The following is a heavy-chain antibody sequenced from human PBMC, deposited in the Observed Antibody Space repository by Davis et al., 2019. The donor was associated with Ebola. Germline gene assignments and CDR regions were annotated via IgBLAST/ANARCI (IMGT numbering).Heavy chain of an antibody. CDR3: ARDGSGDREGFFDY. CDR2: MNPNSGNT. D-gene: IGHD7-27*01. V-gene: IGHV1-18*01. J-gene: IGHJ4*02. CDR1: GYTFTSYD. Sequence: ASVKVSCKTSGYTFTSYDVNWVRQATGQGLEWMGWMNPNSGNTNYAQKLQGRVTMTTDTSTSTAYMELRSLRSDDTAVYYCARDGSGDREGFFDYWGQGTLVTVSS.